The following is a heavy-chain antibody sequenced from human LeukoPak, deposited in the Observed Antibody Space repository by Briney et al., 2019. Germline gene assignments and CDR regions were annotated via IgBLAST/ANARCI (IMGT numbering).Heavy chain of an antibody. Sequence: GGSLRLSCAASGFTFSNAWMTWVRQAPGKGLGWVGRIKRGTTDYAAPVKGRFTISRDDSKNTLYLQMNSLKTEDTAVYYCTSSDYPVFGYWGQGTLVTVSS. V-gene: IGHV3-15*01. CDR2: IKRGTT. CDR3: TSSDYPVFGY. D-gene: IGHD3-16*01. CDR1: GFTFSNAW. J-gene: IGHJ4*02.